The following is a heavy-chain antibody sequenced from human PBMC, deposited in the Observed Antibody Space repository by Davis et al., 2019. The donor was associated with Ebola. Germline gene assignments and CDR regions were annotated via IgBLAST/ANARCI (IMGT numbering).Heavy chain of an antibody. V-gene: IGHV1-18*01. CDR2: ISAYNGNT. CDR1: GYTFTSYG. D-gene: IGHD6-19*01. J-gene: IGHJ6*02. CDR3: SGGYSSGWCGKWDYYYGMDV. Sequence: AASVKVSCKASGYTFTSYGISWVRQAPGQGLEWMGWISAYNGNTNYAQKLQGRVTMTTDTSTSTAYMERRSLRSDDTAVYYCSGGYSSGWCGKWDYYYGMDVWGQGTTVTVSS.